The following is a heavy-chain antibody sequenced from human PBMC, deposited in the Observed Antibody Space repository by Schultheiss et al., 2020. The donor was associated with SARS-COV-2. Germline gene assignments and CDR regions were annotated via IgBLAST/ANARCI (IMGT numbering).Heavy chain of an antibody. Sequence: SETLSLTCTVSGGSISSYYWSWTRQPPGKGLEWIGYIYYSGSTNYNPSLKSRVTISVDTSKNQFSLKLSSVTAADTAVYYCARHGGLGSGYYSRGYYYYGMDVWGQGTTVTVSS. D-gene: IGHD3-22*01. CDR3: ARHGGLGSGYYSRGYYYYGMDV. CDR1: GGSISSYY. J-gene: IGHJ6*02. V-gene: IGHV4-59*08. CDR2: IYYSGST.